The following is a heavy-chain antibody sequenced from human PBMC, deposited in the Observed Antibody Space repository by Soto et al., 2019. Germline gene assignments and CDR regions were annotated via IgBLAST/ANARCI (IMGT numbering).Heavy chain of an antibody. J-gene: IGHJ4*02. Sequence: ASVKVSCKASGYTFTSHYMNWVRQAPGQGLEWLGIINPSGGYTTYAQRFLGRVTMTSDTSTSTVHMELGSLTSEDTAVYYCARGGGMVVVTDPYDHWGQGTLVTLSS. D-gene: IGHD2-21*02. CDR1: GYTFTSHY. CDR3: ARGGGMVVVTDPYDH. V-gene: IGHV1-46*03. CDR2: INPSGGYT.